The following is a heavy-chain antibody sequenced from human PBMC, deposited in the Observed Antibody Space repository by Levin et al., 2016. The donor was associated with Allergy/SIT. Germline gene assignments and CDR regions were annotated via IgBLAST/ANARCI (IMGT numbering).Heavy chain of an antibody. CDR2: IYSSGTT. J-gene: IGHJ4*02. V-gene: IGHV4-31*02. Sequence: WIRQPPGKGLEWLGYIYSSGTTYYNPSLKSRVIISVDTSKNQFSLKLSSVTVADTAVYYCARGGNWNYGVDYWGQGTLVTVSS. D-gene: IGHD1-7*01. CDR3: ARGGNWNYGVDY.